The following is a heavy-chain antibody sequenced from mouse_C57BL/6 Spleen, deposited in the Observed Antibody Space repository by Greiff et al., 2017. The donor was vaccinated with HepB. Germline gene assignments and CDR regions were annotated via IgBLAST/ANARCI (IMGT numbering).Heavy chain of an antibody. Sequence: QVQLKQSGAELVMPGASVKLSCKASGYTFTSYWMHWVKQRPGQGLEWIGEIDPSDSYTNYNQKFKGKSTLTVDKSSSTAYMQLSSLTSEDSAVYYCARDYGNFWYLDVWGTGTTVTVSS. V-gene: IGHV1-69*01. CDR2: IDPSDSYT. CDR3: ARDYGNFWYLDV. J-gene: IGHJ1*03. CDR1: GYTFTSYW. D-gene: IGHD2-1*01.